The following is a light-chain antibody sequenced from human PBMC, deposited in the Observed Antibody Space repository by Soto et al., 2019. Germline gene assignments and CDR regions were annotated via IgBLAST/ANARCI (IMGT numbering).Light chain of an antibody. CDR2: EVT. V-gene: IGLV2-23*02. Sequence: QSVLTQPASVSGSPGQSITISCTRTNSDVGSFNFVSWYQQHPGKAPKVMIYEVTKRPSGVSDRFSGSKSGDTASLTISGLQAEDEADYYYCSDAGRSTYVFGPGTKVTVL. J-gene: IGLJ1*01. CDR3: CSDAGRSTYV. CDR1: NSDVGSFNF.